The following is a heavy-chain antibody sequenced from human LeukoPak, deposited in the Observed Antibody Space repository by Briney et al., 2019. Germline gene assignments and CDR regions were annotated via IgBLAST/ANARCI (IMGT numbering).Heavy chain of an antibody. J-gene: IGHJ4*02. CDR1: GFTFSSYA. Sequence: GGSLRLSCAASGFTFSSYAMHWVRQAPGKGLEWVAVISYDGSNKYYADSVKGRFTISRDNSKNTLNLQMNSLTAEDTAVYYCARSSNGVYIQWGQGTLVTVSS. D-gene: IGHD2-8*01. CDR2: ISYDGSNK. CDR3: ARSSNGVYIQ. V-gene: IGHV3-30*04.